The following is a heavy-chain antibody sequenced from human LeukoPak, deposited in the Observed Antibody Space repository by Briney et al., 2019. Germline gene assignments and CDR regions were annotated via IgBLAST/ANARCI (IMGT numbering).Heavy chain of an antibody. D-gene: IGHD1-1*01. J-gene: IGHJ4*02. V-gene: IGHV3-48*01. Sequence: PGGSLRLSCAASGFTFSSYSMNWVRQAPGKGLEWVSYISSSSTIYYADSVKGRFTISRDNAKNSLYLQMNSLRAEDTAVYYCARGFQLESTDYWGQGTLVTVSP. CDR3: ARGFQLESTDY. CDR2: ISSSSTI. CDR1: GFTFSSYS.